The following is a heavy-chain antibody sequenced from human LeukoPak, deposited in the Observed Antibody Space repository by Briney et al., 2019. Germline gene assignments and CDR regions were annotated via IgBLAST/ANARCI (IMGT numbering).Heavy chain of an antibody. V-gene: IGHV1-69*01. CDR3: ARDLVCSGGSCYSS. Sequence: VASVKVSCKASGGTFSSYAISWGRQAPGQGLEWMGGIIPIFGTANYAQKFQGRVTITADESTSTAYMELSSLRSEDTAVYYCARDLVCSGGSCYSSWGQGTLVTVSS. CDR2: IIPIFGTA. J-gene: IGHJ5*02. D-gene: IGHD2-15*01. CDR1: GGTFSSYA.